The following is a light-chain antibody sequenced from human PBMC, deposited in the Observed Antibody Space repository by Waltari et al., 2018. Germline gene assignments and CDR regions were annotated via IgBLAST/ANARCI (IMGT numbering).Light chain of an antibody. V-gene: IGKV3-20*01. CDR3: QQYGTPLGNS. CDR1: QSVTSDY. J-gene: IGKJ2*03. Sequence: EIVLTQSPGTLSLSPGERATLSCRASQSVTSDYLAWYRQKPGQAPRLLIYDASTRATGIPDRFSGSGSGTDFSLTISRLEPEDSAVYYCQQYGTPLGNSXGQGTTLEIK. CDR2: DAS.